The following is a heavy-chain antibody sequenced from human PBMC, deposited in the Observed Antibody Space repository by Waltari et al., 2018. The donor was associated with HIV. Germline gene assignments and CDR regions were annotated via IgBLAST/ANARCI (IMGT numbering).Heavy chain of an antibody. CDR2: ISWKSGNI. D-gene: IGHD5-12*01. Sequence: EVQLVESGGGLVQPGRSLRLSCAASGFTFDDYAMHWVRQAPGKGLEVVSCISWKSGNIGYADSVKGRFTISRENAKDSLYLQMNSLRPEDTALYYFAKDRGRWLQLRYFDYWGQGTLVTVSS. J-gene: IGHJ4*02. CDR3: AKDRGRWLQLRYFDY. V-gene: IGHV3-9*01. CDR1: GFTFDDYA.